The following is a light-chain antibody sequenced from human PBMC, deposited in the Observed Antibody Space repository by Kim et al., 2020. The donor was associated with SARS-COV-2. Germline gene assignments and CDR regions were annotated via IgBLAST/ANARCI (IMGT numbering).Light chain of an antibody. CDR2: GAS. CDR1: QSVSSTY. CDR3: QQYGTSPLT. V-gene: IGKV3-20*01. Sequence: SPGERATLSCRASQSVSSTYLAWYQQKPGQPPRLLIYGASSRATGIPDRFSGSWSWTDFTLTISRLEPEDFAVYYCQQYGTSPLTFGGGTKVDIK. J-gene: IGKJ4*01.